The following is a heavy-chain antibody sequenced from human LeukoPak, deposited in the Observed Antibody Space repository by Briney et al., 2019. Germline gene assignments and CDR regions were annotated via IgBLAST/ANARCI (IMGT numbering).Heavy chain of an antibody. D-gene: IGHD3-10*01. CDR1: GGTFSSYT. CDR2: IIPILGIA. Sequence: SVKVSCKASGGTFSSYTISWVRQAPGQGLEWMGRIIPILGIANYAQKFQGRVTITADKSTRTAYMELSSLRSEDTAVYYCARGPSQWFGESAFDIWGQGTMVTVSS. V-gene: IGHV1-69*02. J-gene: IGHJ3*02. CDR3: ARGPSQWFGESAFDI.